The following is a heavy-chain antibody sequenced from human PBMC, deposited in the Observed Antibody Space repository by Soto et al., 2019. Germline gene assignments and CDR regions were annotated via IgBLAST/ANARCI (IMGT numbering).Heavy chain of an antibody. CDR3: ARDRLMATAGTARHYFGLDV. D-gene: IGHD5-18*01. Sequence: SETLSLTCTVSGGSMRSDDYYWSWIRQNPRRGLEWIGNIYYSGNTYYNPSLKSRLTISVDTSKNQFSLNLSSVTAADTAVYYCARDRLMATAGTARHYFGLDVWGQGTTVTVSS. J-gene: IGHJ6*02. CDR1: GGSMRSDDYY. V-gene: IGHV4-31*03. CDR2: IYYSGNT.